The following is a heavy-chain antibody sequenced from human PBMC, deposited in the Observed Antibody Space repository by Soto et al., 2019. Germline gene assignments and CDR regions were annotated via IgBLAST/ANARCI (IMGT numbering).Heavy chain of an antibody. Sequence: GESLKISCKASGYSFSNFWIGWVRQRPGKGLEWMAIVYPGTSETLYSPSFQGQVTISADESLDNAYLQWRSLKPSDTAIYYRTRPYYYAPAGSHPSAPHFFDQWGPGTVVTVSS. V-gene: IGHV5-51*01. J-gene: IGHJ4*02. CDR2: VYPGTSET. CDR3: TRPYYYAPAGSHPSAPHFFDQ. D-gene: IGHD3-10*01. CDR1: GYSFSNFW.